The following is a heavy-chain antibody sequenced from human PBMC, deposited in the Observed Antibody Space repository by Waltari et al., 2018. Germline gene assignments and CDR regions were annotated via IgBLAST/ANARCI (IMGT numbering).Heavy chain of an antibody. CDR1: GGSISSGGYY. V-gene: IGHV4-31*03. CDR2: IYYSGST. CDR3: AREPSYGDYRLYFDY. Sequence: QVQLQESGPGLVKPSQTLSLTCTVSGGSISSGGYYWSWIRPHPGKGLEWIGYIYYSGSTYYNPSLKSRVTISVDTSKNQFSLKLSSVTAADTAVYYCAREPSYGDYRLYFDYWGQGTLVTVSS. D-gene: IGHD4-17*01. J-gene: IGHJ4*02.